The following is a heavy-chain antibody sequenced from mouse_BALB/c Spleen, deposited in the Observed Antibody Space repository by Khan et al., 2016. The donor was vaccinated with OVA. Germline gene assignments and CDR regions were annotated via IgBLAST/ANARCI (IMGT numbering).Heavy chain of an antibody. V-gene: IGHV1S81*02. D-gene: IGHD2-2*01. J-gene: IGHJ3*01. CDR1: GYTFTSYY. CDR2: INPSNGGT. CDR3: TRSGYGSFAY. Sequence: QVQLKQSGAELVKPGASVRLSCKASGYTFTSYYLYWVKQRPRQGLEWIGDINPSNGGTNFNEKFKSKATLTVDKSSSTAYIQLNSLTSEDSAVYYCTRSGYGSFAYWGQGTLVTVSA.